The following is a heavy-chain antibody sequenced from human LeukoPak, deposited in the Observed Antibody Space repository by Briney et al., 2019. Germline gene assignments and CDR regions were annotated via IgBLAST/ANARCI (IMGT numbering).Heavy chain of an antibody. CDR3: ARSMGDY. V-gene: IGHV3-7*04. Sequence: PGGSLRLSCVASGFTFSTYWMTWVRQAPGKGLEWVANINQDGTEKNYVDSVKGRFTISRDNAKNSLYLQMNSLRAEDTAVYYCARSMGDYWGQGTLVTVSS. D-gene: IGHD2-8*01. CDR2: INQDGTEK. CDR1: GFTFSTYW. J-gene: IGHJ4*02.